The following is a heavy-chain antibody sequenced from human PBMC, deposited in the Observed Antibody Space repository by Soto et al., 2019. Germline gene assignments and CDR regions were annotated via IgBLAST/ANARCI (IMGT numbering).Heavy chain of an antibody. CDR2: TYYRSKWYN. CDR3: ARDRPGGRYSSGWVIDY. V-gene: IGHV6-1*01. D-gene: IGHD6-19*01. Sequence: PSETLSLTCAISGDSVSSNSAAWNWIRQSPSRGLEWLGRTYYRSKWYNEYTESVKSRITINADTSKNQFSLQVNSVTPEDTAVYYCARDRPGGRYSSGWVIDYWGQGTVVTVSS. J-gene: IGHJ4*02. CDR1: GDSVSSNSAA.